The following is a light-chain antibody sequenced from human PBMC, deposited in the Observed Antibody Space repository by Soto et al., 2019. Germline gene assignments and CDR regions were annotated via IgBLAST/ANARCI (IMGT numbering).Light chain of an antibody. CDR1: QSISSW. Sequence: DIQMTQSPSTLSASVGDRVTITCRASQSISSWLAWYQQKPGKAPKLLIYKASNLESGVPSRFSGSGSGTEFTLTISSLQPDEFAIYYCQQYDTYTTFGQGTKVEI. CDR2: KAS. V-gene: IGKV1-5*03. CDR3: QQYDTYTT. J-gene: IGKJ1*01.